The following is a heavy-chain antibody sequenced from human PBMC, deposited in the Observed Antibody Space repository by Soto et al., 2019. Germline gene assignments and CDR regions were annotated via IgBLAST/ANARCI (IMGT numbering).Heavy chain of an antibody. J-gene: IGHJ4*02. CDR2: INHSGST. D-gene: IGHD6-19*01. CDR1: GGSFSGYY. V-gene: IGHV4-34*01. CDR3: ARGGWYVFDY. Sequence: LTCAVYGGSFSGYYWSWIRQPPGKGLEWIGEINHSGSTNYNPSLKSRVTISVDTSKNQFSLKLSSVTAADTAVYYCARGGWYVFDYWGQGXLVTVYS.